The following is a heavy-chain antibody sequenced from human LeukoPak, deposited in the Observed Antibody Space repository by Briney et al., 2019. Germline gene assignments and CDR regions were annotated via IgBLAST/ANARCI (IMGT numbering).Heavy chain of an antibody. CDR2: IWYDGSNK. CDR1: GFTFSSYG. J-gene: IGHJ4*02. V-gene: IGHV3-33*01. Sequence: PGRSLRLSCAASGFTFSSYGIHWVRQAPGKGLEWVAVIWYDGSNKYYADSVKGRFTISRDNSKNTLYLQMNSLRAEDTAVYYCARAVAGTWGFDYWGQGTLVTVSS. D-gene: IGHD6-19*01. CDR3: ARAVAGTWGFDY.